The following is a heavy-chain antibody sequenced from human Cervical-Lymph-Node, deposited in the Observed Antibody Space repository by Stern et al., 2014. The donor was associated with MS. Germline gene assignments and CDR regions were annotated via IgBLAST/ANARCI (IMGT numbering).Heavy chain of an antibody. CDR2: IYLNDDK. CDR3: THTVPPYNWNRYYSYYGMDV. J-gene: IGHJ6*02. CDR1: GFSLTTSGVG. Sequence: ESGPTLVKPTQTLTLTCTFSGFSLTTSGVGVHWIRQPPGKALEWLALIYLNDDKRFSPSLESRLTITKDSSKNQVVLTMTNMDPVDTATYYCTHTVPPYNWNRYYSYYGMDVWGQGTTVTVSS. V-gene: IGHV2-5*01. D-gene: IGHD1-20*01.